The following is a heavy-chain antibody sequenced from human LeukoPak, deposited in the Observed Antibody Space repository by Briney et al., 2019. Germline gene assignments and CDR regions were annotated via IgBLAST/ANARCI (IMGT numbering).Heavy chain of an antibody. Sequence: GGSLRLSCAASGFTFSSYGMSWVRQAPGKGLEWVSAISGSGGSTYYADSVKGRFTISRDNSKNTLYLQMNSLRAEDTAVYYCGKDEGGYLNWSRDDPFDIWGQGTMVTVSS. D-gene: IGHD3-10*01. J-gene: IGHJ3*02. CDR1: GFTFSSYG. CDR2: ISGSGGST. V-gene: IGHV3-23*01. CDR3: GKDEGGYLNWSRDDPFDI.